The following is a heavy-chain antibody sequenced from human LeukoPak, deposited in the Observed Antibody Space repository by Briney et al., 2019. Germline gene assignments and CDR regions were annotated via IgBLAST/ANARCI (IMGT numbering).Heavy chain of an antibody. Sequence: KPSETLSLTCTVSGYFISSGYYWGWIRQPPGKGLQWIGSIHHSGSTYYNPSLKGRVSISIDTSKNQFFLKLNSVTATDSAVYYCARQGWFRGAIDDFWGQGTLVTVSS. D-gene: IGHD3-10*01. CDR2: IHHSGST. CDR3: ARQGWFRGAIDDF. V-gene: IGHV4-38-2*02. CDR1: GYFISSGYY. J-gene: IGHJ4*02.